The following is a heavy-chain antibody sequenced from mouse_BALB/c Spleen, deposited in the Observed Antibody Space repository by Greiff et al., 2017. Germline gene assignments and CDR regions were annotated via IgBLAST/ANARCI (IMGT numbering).Heavy chain of an antibody. Sequence: DVKLVESGHGLVKPSQSLSLTCTVTGYSITSDYAWNWIRQFPGNKLEWMGYISYSGSTSYNPSLKSRISITRDTSKNQFFLQLNSVTTEDTATYYCARSKLTGLDYWGQGTTLTVSS. CDR2: ISYSGST. V-gene: IGHV3-2*02. J-gene: IGHJ2*01. CDR3: ARSKLTGLDY. D-gene: IGHD4-1*01. CDR1: GYSITSDYA.